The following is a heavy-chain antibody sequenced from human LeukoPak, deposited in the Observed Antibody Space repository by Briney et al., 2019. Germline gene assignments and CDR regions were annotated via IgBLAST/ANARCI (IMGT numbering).Heavy chain of an antibody. J-gene: IGHJ4*02. Sequence: PGGSLRLSCAASGFTFSSYAMSWVRQAPGKELEWVSAISGSGGSTYYADSVKGRFTISRDNSKNTLYLQMNSLRAEDTAVYYCASSTRYSSGWVDYWGQGTLVTVSS. CDR2: ISGSGGST. CDR3: ASSTRYSSGWVDY. V-gene: IGHV3-23*01. CDR1: GFTFSSYA. D-gene: IGHD6-19*01.